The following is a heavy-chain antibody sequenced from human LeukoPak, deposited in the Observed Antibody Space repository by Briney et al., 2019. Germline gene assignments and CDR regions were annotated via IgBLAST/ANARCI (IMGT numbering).Heavy chain of an antibody. CDR2: IIPIFGTA. V-gene: IGHV1-69*13. Sequence: SVKVSCKASGGTFSSYAISWVRQAPGQGLEWMGGIIPIFGTANYAQKFQGRVTITADESTSTAYMELSSLRSEDTAVYYCAREQAVAGTCAFDIWGQGTMVTVSS. CDR1: GGTFSSYA. J-gene: IGHJ3*02. D-gene: IGHD6-19*01. CDR3: AREQAVAGTCAFDI.